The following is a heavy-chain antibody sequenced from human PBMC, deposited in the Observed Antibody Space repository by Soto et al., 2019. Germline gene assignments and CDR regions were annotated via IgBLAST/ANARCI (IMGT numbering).Heavy chain of an antibody. J-gene: IGHJ4*02. Sequence: ASVKVSCKASRYTFTGYYIVCVRQDPGQGLEWMGWINPNSGGTNYAQKFQGWVTVTRDTSISTAYMELSRLRSDDTAVYYCARDYVRAARPNYFDYWGQGTLVTVS. D-gene: IGHD6-6*01. CDR1: RYTFTGYY. V-gene: IGHV1-2*04. CDR2: INPNSGGT. CDR3: ARDYVRAARPNYFDY.